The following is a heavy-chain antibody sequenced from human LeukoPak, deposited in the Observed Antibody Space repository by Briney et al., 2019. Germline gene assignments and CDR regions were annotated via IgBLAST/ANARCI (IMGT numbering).Heavy chain of an antibody. V-gene: IGHV3-72*01. CDR3: TRGGIYPSNYYYAMDV. D-gene: IGHD1-26*01. J-gene: IGHJ6*02. CDR1: GFTFSDHY. CDR2: SRNKAKSYTT. Sequence: GGSLRLSCTASGFTFSDHYMDWVRQAPGKGLEWVGRSRNKAKSYTTEYAASVKGRFTISRDESKNSLYLQMNSLKSEDTAVYYCTRGGIYPSNYYYAMDVWGQGTTVTVSS.